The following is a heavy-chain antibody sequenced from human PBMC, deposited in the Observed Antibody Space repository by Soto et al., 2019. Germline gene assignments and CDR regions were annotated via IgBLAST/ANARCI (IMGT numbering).Heavy chain of an antibody. CDR1: GYTFNTYG. CDR2: ISVYNGDT. D-gene: IGHD2-15*01. V-gene: IGHV1-18*01. Sequence: QVQLVQSGAEVKNPGASMKVSCKASGYTFNTYGISWVRQAPGQGLEWMGWISVYNGDTNYAQKFRGRVTLTTHTPTSTAYMELRSLTSDATAVYYCARDLGYCSAGSCYPEYFHHWGQGTLVTVSS. CDR3: ARDLGYCSAGSCYPEYFHH. J-gene: IGHJ1*01.